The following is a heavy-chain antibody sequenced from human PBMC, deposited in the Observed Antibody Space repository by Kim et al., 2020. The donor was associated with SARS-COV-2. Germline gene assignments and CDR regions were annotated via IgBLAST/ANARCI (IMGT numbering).Heavy chain of an antibody. V-gene: IGHV3-74*01. CDR1: GFTFSSYW. Sequence: GGSLRLSCAASGFTFSSYWMHWVRQAPGKGLVWVSRINSDGSSTSYADSVKGRFTISRDNAKNTLYLQMNSLRAEDTAVYYCARRGYYYGSGNYYGMDVWGQGTTVTVSS. CDR3: ARRGYYYGSGNYYGMDV. J-gene: IGHJ6*02. D-gene: IGHD3-10*01. CDR2: INSDGSST.